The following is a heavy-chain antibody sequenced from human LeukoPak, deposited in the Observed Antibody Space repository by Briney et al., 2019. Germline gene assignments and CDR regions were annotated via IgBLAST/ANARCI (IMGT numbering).Heavy chain of an antibody. CDR2: VDPEDGET. CDR3: ATEDYYDSSGYYDY. CDR1: GYTFTDHY. J-gene: IGHJ4*02. V-gene: IGHV1-69-2*01. Sequence: ASVKISCKVSGYTFTDHYMYWVQQAPGKGLEWMGLVDPEDGETIYAEKFQGRVTITADTSTDTAYMELSSLRSEDTAVYYCATEDYYDSSGYYDYWGQGTLVTVSS. D-gene: IGHD3-22*01.